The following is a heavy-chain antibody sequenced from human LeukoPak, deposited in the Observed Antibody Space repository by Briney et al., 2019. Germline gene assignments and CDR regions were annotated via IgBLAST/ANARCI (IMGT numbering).Heavy chain of an antibody. CDR1: GYTFTDYF. CDR2: INPNSGGT. J-gene: IGHJ6*04. Sequence: ASVKASCKASGYTFTDYFMNWVRQAPGQGLEWMGWINPNSGGTNYAQKFQGRVTMTGDTSISTAYMELSRLRSDDTAVYYCARAGYSSSWSPLDVWGKGTTVTISS. V-gene: IGHV1-2*02. CDR3: ARAGYSSSWSPLDV. D-gene: IGHD6-13*01.